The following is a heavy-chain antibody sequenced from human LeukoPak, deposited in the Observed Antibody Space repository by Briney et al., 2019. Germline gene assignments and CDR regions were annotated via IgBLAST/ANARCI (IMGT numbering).Heavy chain of an antibody. CDR1: GFTFSSYG. J-gene: IGHJ6*03. D-gene: IGHD2-15*01. Sequence: GGSLRLSCAASGFTFSSYGMHWVRQAPGKGLEWVTFIRYDEIDKYYADSVKGRFTISRDNSKNTLYLQVNSLRIEDTAVYYCAKDCCSGASPYHMDVWGKGTTVTVSS. CDR2: IRYDEIDK. CDR3: AKDCCSGASPYHMDV. V-gene: IGHV3-30*02.